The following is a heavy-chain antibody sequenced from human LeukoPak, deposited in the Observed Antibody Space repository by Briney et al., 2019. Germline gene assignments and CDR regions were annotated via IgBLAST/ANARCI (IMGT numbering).Heavy chain of an antibody. CDR3: ARRYYSDSSGYLY. CDR2: ISGNSSTI. CDR1: GFTFSDYY. D-gene: IGHD3-22*01. J-gene: IGHJ4*02. Sequence: PGGSLRLSCAASGFTFSDYYMSWIRQAPGRGLEWVSYISGNSSTIYYADSVKGRFTISRDNAKNSLYLQMNSLRAEDTAVYYCARRYYSDSSGYLYWGQGTLVTVSS. V-gene: IGHV3-11*04.